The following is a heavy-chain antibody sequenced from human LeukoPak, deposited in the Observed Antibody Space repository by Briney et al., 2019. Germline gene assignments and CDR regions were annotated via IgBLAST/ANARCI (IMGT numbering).Heavy chain of an antibody. CDR3: ARGELTGTTEDYFDY. J-gene: IGHJ4*02. CDR1: GGSFSGYY. Sequence: PSETLSLTCAVYGGSFSGYYWSWIRQPPGKGLEWIGEINHSGSTNYNPSLKSRVTISVDTPKNQFSLKLSSVTAADTAVYYCARGELTGTTEDYFDYWGQGTLVTVSS. CDR2: INHSGST. D-gene: IGHD1-20*01. V-gene: IGHV4-34*01.